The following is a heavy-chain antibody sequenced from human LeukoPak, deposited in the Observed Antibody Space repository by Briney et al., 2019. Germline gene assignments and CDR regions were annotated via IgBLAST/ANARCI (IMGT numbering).Heavy chain of an antibody. Sequence: GGSLRLSCAASGFTLSNYGMNWVRQAPGKGLEWVSAISGSGGGTFYADSVKGRFTISRDNSKNTLYLQMNSLRAEDTAVYYCTKCLKWFGERNNYYYYMDVWGKGTTVTISS. CDR3: TKCLKWFGERNNYYYYMDV. V-gene: IGHV3-23*01. J-gene: IGHJ6*03. CDR1: GFTLSNYG. CDR2: ISGSGGGT. D-gene: IGHD3-10*01.